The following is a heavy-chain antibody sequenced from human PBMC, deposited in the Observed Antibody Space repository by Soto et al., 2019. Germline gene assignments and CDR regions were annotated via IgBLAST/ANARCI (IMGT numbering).Heavy chain of an antibody. Sequence: SETLSLTCTVSGGAVYAIGYFWSWIRQPPGKGLEWIGYIYYSGSTNYNPSLKSRVTISVDTSKNQFSLKLSSVTAADTAVYYCASSNIAAAGFYYYGMDVWGRGTTVTVSS. CDR3: ASSNIAAAGFYYYGMDV. CDR1: GGAVYAIGYF. D-gene: IGHD6-13*01. V-gene: IGHV4-61*08. CDR2: IYYSGST. J-gene: IGHJ6*02.